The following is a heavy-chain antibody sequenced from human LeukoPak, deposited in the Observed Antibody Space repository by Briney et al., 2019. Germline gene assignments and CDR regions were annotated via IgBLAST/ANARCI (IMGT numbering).Heavy chain of an antibody. CDR2: IYTSGST. V-gene: IGHV4-61*02. Sequence: PSETLSLTCTVSGGSISSSSYYWGWIRQPAGKGLEWIGRIYTSGSTNYNPSFKSRVTISVDTSKNQFSLKVDSVTAADTAVYYCARDHPTPTTGYMDVWGKGTTVTVSS. CDR1: GGSISSSSYY. J-gene: IGHJ6*03. CDR3: ARDHPTPTTGYMDV. D-gene: IGHD1-26*01.